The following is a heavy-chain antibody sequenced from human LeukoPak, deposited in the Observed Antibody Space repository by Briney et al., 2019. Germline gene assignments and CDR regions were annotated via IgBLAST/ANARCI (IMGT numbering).Heavy chain of an antibody. D-gene: IGHD3-10*01. CDR1: GGSINSYY. CDR3: ARHLGGSGSHDAFDI. J-gene: IGHJ3*02. V-gene: IGHV4-4*07. CDR2: MYTSGGT. Sequence: PSETLSLTCSVSGGSINSYYWSWIRQPAGKGLEWIGRMYTSGGTNYNPSLKSRVTMSVDTSKNQFSLNLSSVTAADTAVYYCARHLGGSGSHDAFDIWGQGTVVTVSS.